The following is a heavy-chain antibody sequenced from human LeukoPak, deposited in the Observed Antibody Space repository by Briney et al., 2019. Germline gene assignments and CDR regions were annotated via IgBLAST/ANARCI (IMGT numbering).Heavy chain of an antibody. CDR2: INSDGSST. V-gene: IGHV3-74*01. J-gene: IGHJ4*02. CDR3: ARGGGDYDILSPLDY. Sequence: GGSLRLSCAASGFTFSSYWMHWVRQAPGKGLVWVSRINSDGSSTSYADSVKGRFTISRDNAKNTLYLQMNSLRAEDTAVYYCARGGGDYDILSPLDYWGQGTLVTVSS. D-gene: IGHD3-9*01. CDR1: GFTFSSYW.